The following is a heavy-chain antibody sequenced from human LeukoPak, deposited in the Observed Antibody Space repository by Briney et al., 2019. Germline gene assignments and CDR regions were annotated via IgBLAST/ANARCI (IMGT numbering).Heavy chain of an antibody. J-gene: IGHJ5*02. Sequence: ASVKVSCKASGYTFTSYDINSVRQATGQGLEWMGWMNPISGNTGYAQKFQGRVTMTRNTSISTAYMELSSLRSEDTAVYYCAKGSSWYWFDPWGQGTLVTVSS. CDR1: GYTFTSYD. V-gene: IGHV1-8*01. CDR2: MNPISGNT. D-gene: IGHD6-13*01. CDR3: AKGSSWYWFDP.